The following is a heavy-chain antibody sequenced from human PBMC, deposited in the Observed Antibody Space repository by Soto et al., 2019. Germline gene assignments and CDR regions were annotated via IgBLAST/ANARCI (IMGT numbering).Heavy chain of an antibody. CDR3: TSDRAGTYYFDY. CDR1: GFTFSSYW. V-gene: IGHV3-74*01. Sequence: PGGSLRLSXAASGFTFSSYWMHWVRQAPGKGLVWVSRINSDGSSTSYADSVKGRFTISRDNAKNTLYLQMNSLRAEDTAVYYCTSDRAGTYYFDYWGRGTLVTVST. D-gene: IGHD1-1*01. J-gene: IGHJ4*02. CDR2: INSDGSST.